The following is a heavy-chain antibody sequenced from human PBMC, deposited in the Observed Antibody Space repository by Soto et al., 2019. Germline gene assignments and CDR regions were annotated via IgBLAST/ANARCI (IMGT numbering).Heavy chain of an antibody. CDR2: IWYDGSNK. V-gene: IGHV3-33*01. Sequence: HPGGSLRLSCAASGFTFSSYGMHWVRQAPGKGLEWVAVIWYDGSNKYYADSVKGRFTISRDNSKNTLYLQMNSLRAEDTAVYYCARGPYSSGWYNPGDYYYYGMDVWGQGTTVTVSS. CDR3: ARGPYSSGWYNPGDYYYYGMDV. D-gene: IGHD6-19*01. J-gene: IGHJ6*02. CDR1: GFTFSSYG.